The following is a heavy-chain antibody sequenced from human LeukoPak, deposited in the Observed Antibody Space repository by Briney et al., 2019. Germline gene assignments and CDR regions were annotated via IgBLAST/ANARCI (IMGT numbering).Heavy chain of an antibody. J-gene: IGHJ5*02. CDR3: ARRPRMVASTNWFDP. D-gene: IGHD4/OR15-4a*01. CDR1: GGSIYSSSFY. V-gene: IGHV4-39*01. CDR2: VFYNGST. Sequence: PSETLSLTCTVSGGSIYSSSFYWDWVRQPPGMGLEWIGDVFYNGSTSYNPSLKSRVTISVDTSKNLFSLKLTSVTAADSAVYYCARRPRMVASTNWFDPWGQETLVIVSS.